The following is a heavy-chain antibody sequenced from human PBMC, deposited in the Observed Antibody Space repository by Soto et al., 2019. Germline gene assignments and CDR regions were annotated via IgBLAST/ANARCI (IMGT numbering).Heavy chain of an antibody. J-gene: IGHJ4*02. V-gene: IGHV3-53*01. CDR1: GFTVSNNH. D-gene: IGHD3-16*01. CDR2: VHGGGST. CDR3: AGRLTTAASLDY. Sequence: GGSLRLSCAASGFTVSNNHMTWVRQAAGKGLELVSFVHGGGSTSYADSVKGRFTISRDNSKNTLYLQMDSLRAEDTAIYYCAGRLTTAASLDYWGRGTLVPVSS.